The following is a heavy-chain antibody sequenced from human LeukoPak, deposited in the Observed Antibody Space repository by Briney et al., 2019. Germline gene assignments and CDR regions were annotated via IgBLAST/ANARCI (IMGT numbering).Heavy chain of an antibody. Sequence: GESLKISCQGSGYSFTSYWIGWVRQMPGKGLEWMGIIYPGDSDTTYSPSFQGQVTISADKSISTAYLQWSSLKASDTAMYYCARRDGYCSSTSCYADYYYGMDVWGQGTTVTVSS. D-gene: IGHD2-2*01. CDR1: GYSFTSYW. J-gene: IGHJ6*02. V-gene: IGHV5-51*01. CDR3: ARRDGYCSSTSCYADYYYGMDV. CDR2: IYPGDSDT.